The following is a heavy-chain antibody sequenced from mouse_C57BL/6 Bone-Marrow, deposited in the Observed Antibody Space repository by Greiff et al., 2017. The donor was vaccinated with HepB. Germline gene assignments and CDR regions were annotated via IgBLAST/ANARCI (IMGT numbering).Heavy chain of an antibody. Sequence: QVQLQQSGAELVKPGASVKISCKASGYAFSSYWMNWVKQRPGKGLEWIGQIYPGDGDTNYNRKFKGKATLTADKSSSTAYMQLSSLTSEDSAVYFCARGGWDGAWFAYWGQGTLVTVSA. CDR1: GYAFSSYW. D-gene: IGHD4-1*01. V-gene: IGHV1-80*01. CDR2: IYPGDGDT. CDR3: ARGGWDGAWFAY. J-gene: IGHJ3*01.